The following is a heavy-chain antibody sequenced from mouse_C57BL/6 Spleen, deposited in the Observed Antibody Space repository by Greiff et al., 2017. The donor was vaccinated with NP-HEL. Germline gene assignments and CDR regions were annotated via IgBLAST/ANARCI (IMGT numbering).Heavy chain of an antibody. V-gene: IGHV1-22*01. D-gene: IGHD2-1*01. CDR1: GYTFTDYN. J-gene: IGHJ3*01. CDR3: ASGGYYRGFAY. CDR2: INPNNGGT. Sequence: VQLKQSGPELVKPGASVKMSCKASGYTFTDYNMHWVKQSHGKSLEWIGYINPNNGGTSYNQKFKGKATLTVNKSSSTAYMELRSLTSEDSAVYYCASGGYYRGFAYWGQGTLVTVSA.